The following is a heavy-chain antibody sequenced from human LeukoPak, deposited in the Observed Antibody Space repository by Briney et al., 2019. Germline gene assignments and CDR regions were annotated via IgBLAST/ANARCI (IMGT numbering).Heavy chain of an antibody. CDR1: GFTFTNSA. D-gene: IGHD5-24*01. V-gene: IGHV1-58*02. Sequence: TSVKVSCKASGFTFTNSAMQWVRQARGQRLEWIGWIVVGSGNTNYAQKFQERVTITRDMSTSTAYMEVGSLRSEDTAVYYCAADNQQITVWGQGTLVTVSS. CDR3: AADNQQITV. J-gene: IGHJ4*02. CDR2: IVVGSGNT.